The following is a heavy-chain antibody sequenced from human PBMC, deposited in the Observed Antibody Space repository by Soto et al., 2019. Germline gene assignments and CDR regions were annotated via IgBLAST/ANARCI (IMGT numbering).Heavy chain of an antibody. CDR2: NRPTDADS. V-gene: IGHV5-10-1*01. CDR1: GYTFSAFW. J-gene: IGHJ6*02. Sequence: GDSLKISCQASGYTFSAFWITWARQMPGKGLEWMARNRPTDADSNYRPSFQCDGYRSADKSIGSAYLHWITLEDSDTAMYYCAILSTGFCTKTTCQHYFGMDVWGQGTTGTVSS. CDR3: AILSTGFCTKTTCQHYFGMDV. D-gene: IGHD2-8*01.